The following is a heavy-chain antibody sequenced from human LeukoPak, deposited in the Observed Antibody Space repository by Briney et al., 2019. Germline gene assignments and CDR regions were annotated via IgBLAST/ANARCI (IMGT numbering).Heavy chain of an antibody. CDR2: INHSGTT. J-gene: IGHJ4*02. Sequence: SETQSLTCTVSGGSISSSSYYWGWIRQPPGKGLEWIGEINHSGTTNYNPSLKSRVTISVDTSKNQFSLKLNSVTAADTAVYYCARGDDWSAYYRRPFDYWGQGTLVTVSS. V-gene: IGHV4-39*07. CDR3: ARGDDWSAYYRRPFDY. D-gene: IGHD3-3*01. CDR1: GGSISSSSYY.